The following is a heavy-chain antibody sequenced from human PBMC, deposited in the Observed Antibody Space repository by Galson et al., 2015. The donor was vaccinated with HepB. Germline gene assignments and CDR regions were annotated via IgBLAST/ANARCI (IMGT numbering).Heavy chain of an antibody. CDR1: GFTFSSYW. CDR3: ARDLWTTGDY. Sequence: SLRLSCAASGFTFSSYWMHWVRQAPGKGLAWVSRINSDGSSTSYADSVKGRFTISRDNAKNTLYLQMNSLRAEDTAVYYCARDLWTTGDYWGQGTLVTVSS. D-gene: IGHD1-14*01. J-gene: IGHJ4*02. CDR2: INSDGSST. V-gene: IGHV3-74*01.